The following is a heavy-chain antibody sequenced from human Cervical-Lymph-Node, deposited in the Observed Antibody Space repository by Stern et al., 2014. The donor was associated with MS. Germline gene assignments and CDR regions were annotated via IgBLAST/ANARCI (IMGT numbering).Heavy chain of an antibody. V-gene: IGHV1-46*03. Sequence: VQLVQSGAEVKKPGASVKVSCKTSGYTFISYDMHWVRQAPGHGLEWMGIINSSGGTSYAQKFQGRVTMTRDTSTSTVYMELSSLRSEDTAVYYCARVPPSDCSGGSCYAFDYWGQGTLVTVSP. CDR2: INSSGGT. D-gene: IGHD2-15*01. CDR1: GYTFISYD. CDR3: ARVPPSDCSGGSCYAFDY. J-gene: IGHJ4*02.